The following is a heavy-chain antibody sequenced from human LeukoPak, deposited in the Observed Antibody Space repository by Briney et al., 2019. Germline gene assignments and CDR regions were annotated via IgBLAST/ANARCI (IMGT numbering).Heavy chain of an antibody. CDR2: ITYDGSNK. V-gene: IGHV3-30*04. Sequence: GGSLRLSCAASGFTFSSYAMHWVRQAPGKGLEWVAVITYDGSNKYYADSVKGRFTISRDNSKDTLYVQMNSLRAEDTAVYYCARDHAMTGYSYGRYFDYWGQGTLLTVSS. D-gene: IGHD5-18*01. CDR3: ARDHAMTGYSYGRYFDY. CDR1: GFTFSSYA. J-gene: IGHJ4*02.